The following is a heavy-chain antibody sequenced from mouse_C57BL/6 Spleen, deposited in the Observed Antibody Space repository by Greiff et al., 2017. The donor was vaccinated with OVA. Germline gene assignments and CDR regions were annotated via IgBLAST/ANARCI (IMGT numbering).Heavy chain of an antibody. J-gene: IGHJ4*01. CDR3: ARSEGLHYAMDY. CDR1: GYTFTSYW. D-gene: IGHD2-2*01. CDR2: IHPNSGST. Sequence: VQLQQPGAELVKPGASVKLSCKASGYTFTSYWMHWVKQRPGQGLEWIGMIHPNSGSTNYNEKFKSKATLTVDKSSSTAYMQHSSLTSEDSSVYYCARSEGLHYAMDYWGQGTSVTVSS. V-gene: IGHV1-64*01.